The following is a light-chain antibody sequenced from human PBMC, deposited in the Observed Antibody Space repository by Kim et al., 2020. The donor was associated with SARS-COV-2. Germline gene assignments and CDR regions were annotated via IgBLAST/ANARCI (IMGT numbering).Light chain of an antibody. V-gene: IGLV3-19*01. Sequence: LGTTGRITRQKDSLRNYYASWYQQKPGQARVVVIYGKSNRLSGIPDRFSGSTSGNTASLTITGAQAEDEAVYYCNSRDSSTNHLVFGGGTQLTVL. CDR2: GKS. CDR3: NSRDSSTNHLV. CDR1: SLRNYY. J-gene: IGLJ2*01.